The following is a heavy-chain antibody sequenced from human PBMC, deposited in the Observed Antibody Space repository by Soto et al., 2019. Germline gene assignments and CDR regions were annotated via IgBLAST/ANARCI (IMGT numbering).Heavy chain of an antibody. D-gene: IGHD3-10*01. CDR1: GGSFSGYY. CDR2: INHSGST. Sequence: SETLSLTCAVYGGSFSGYYWSWIRQPPGKGLEWIGEINHSGSTNYNPSLKSRVTISVDTSKNQSSLKLSSVTAADTAVYYCARERITMQFDPWGQGTLVTVSS. V-gene: IGHV4-34*01. J-gene: IGHJ5*02. CDR3: ARERITMQFDP.